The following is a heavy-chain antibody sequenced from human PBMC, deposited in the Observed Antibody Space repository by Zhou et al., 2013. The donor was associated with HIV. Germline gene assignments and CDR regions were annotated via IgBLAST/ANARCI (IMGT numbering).Heavy chain of an antibody. J-gene: IGHJ3*02. CDR1: GGTFSSYA. CDR3: ARGGGYCSSTSCLENDAFDI. CDR2: IIPIFGTA. Sequence: QVQLVQSGAEVKKPGSSVKVSCKASGGTFSSYAISWVRQAPGQGLEWMGGIIPIFGTANYAQKFQGRVTITTDESTSTAYMELSSLRSEDTAVYYCARGGGYCSSTSCLENDAFDIWGQGDNGHRLF. V-gene: IGHV1-69*05. D-gene: IGHD2-2*01.